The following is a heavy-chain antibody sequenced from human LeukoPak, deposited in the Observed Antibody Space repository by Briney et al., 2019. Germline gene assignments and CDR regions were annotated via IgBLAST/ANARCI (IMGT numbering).Heavy chain of an antibody. J-gene: IGHJ3*02. D-gene: IGHD5-18*01. Sequence: PSETLSLTCTVSGGSISSYYWSWLRQPPGKGLEWIGYIYYSGSTNYNPSLKSRVTISVDTSKNQFSLKLSSVTAADTAVYYCALRGYSYGRDAFDIWGQGTMVTVSS. CDR2: IYYSGST. CDR1: GGSISSYY. V-gene: IGHV4-59*01. CDR3: ALRGYSYGRDAFDI.